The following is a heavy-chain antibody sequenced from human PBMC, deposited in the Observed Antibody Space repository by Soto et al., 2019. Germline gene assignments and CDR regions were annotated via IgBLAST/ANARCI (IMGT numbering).Heavy chain of an antibody. Sequence: PWWSLRLSCTASVFTCSDCAMTWFRQAPGKGLEWVSTISGGSSVTYYGDSVKGRFTISRDNAKKTLFLQLNRLSAEDTATYYCAKVLSKNYYYPFDFWGQGTQVTVSS. CDR2: ISGGSSVT. V-gene: IGHV3-23*01. J-gene: IGHJ4*02. CDR1: VFTCSDCA. D-gene: IGHD3-10*01. CDR3: AKVLSKNYYYPFDF.